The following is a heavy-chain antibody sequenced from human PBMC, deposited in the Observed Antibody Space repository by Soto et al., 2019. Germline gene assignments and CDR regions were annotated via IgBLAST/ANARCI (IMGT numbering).Heavy chain of an antibody. CDR2: IYYSCKT. J-gene: IGHJ4*02. CDR3: AKNLPRTGRFDY. V-gene: IGHV4-39*01. Sequence: NPXETLSLTCPLSGASITITTYFWAWIRQPPGRGLEWVGSIYYSCKTHYNPSLKNRVTISVDRSKNQFSLQMTSVTAADTAVYYCAKNLPRTGRFDYWGQGNLVTVSS. CDR1: GASITITTYF.